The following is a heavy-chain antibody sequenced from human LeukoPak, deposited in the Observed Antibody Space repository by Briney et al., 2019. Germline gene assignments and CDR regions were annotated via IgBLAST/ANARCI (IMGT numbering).Heavy chain of an antibody. V-gene: IGHV1-69*02. CDR3: ANSQRRFLEELYYYYYMDV. CDR1: GGTFSSYT. D-gene: IGHD3-3*01. J-gene: IGHJ6*03. Sequence: SSVKVSYKSSGGTFSSYTISWVRQAPGQGLEWMERIMPMLGIANYAQEFQGRVTITTDKSTSTAYMELSSLRSEDAAVYYCANSQRRFLEELYYYYYMDVWGKGTTVTVSS. CDR2: IMPMLGIA.